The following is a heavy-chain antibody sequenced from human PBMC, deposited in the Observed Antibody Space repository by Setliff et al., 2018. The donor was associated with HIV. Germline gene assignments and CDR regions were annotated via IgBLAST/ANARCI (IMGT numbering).Heavy chain of an antibody. Sequence: ESGPTLVNPTQTLTLTCTFSGLSLSTSGVGVGWIRQSPGKALEWLAFIYWNNNKHYSTSLKSRLTVTKDTSKNRVVFTMTNMDPVDTATYSCAYSGRQLRGPYFDFWGQGTPVTVSS. CDR2: IYWNNNK. D-gene: IGHD1-1*01. CDR3: AYSGRQLRGPYFDF. J-gene: IGHJ4*02. V-gene: IGHV2-5*01. CDR1: GLSLSTSGVG.